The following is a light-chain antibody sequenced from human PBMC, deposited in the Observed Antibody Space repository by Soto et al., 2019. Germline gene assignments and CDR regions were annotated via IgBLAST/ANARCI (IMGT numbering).Light chain of an antibody. Sequence: QSALTQPPSASGTPGQRVSISCSGSSSNLGSSTVNWYLQLQGTAPKLLLYVNNPRPSGVPDRFSGSKPSTSASLAIRDVQPEDEAAEYGATWDDSQTGHVFGTGTKVTVL. CDR2: VNN. CDR1: SSNLGSST. V-gene: IGLV1-44*01. J-gene: IGLJ1*01. CDR3: ATWDDSQTGHV.